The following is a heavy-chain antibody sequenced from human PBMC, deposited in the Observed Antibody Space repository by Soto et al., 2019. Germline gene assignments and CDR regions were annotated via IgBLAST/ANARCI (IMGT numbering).Heavy chain of an antibody. D-gene: IGHD6-19*01. CDR3: AKARLSIAVAGWVFDY. J-gene: IGHJ4*02. V-gene: IGHV3-23*01. CDR2: ISGSGGST. CDR1: GFTFSSYA. Sequence: EVQLLESGGGLVQPGGSPRLSCAASGFTFSSYAMSWVRQAPGKGLEWVSAISGSGGSTYYADSVKSRFTISRDNSKNTLYLQMNSLRAEDTAVYYCAKARLSIAVAGWVFDYWGQGTLVTVSS.